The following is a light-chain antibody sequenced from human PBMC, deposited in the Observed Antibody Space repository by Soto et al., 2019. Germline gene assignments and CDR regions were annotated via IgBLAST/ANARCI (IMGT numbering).Light chain of an antibody. CDR3: SSYTSSSTTYV. V-gene: IGLV2-14*01. CDR1: SGDIGSYNY. Sequence: QSVLTQPASVSGSPGQSITISCTGTSGDIGSYNYVSWYQQHPGQAPRLMIYEVTNRPSGVSNRFSGSKSGNTASLTISGLQAEDEADYYCSSYTSSSTTYVFGTGTKLTIL. CDR2: EVT. J-gene: IGLJ1*01.